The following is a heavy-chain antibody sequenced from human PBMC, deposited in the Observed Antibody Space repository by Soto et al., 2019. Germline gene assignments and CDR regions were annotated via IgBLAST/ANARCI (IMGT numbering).Heavy chain of an antibody. CDR2: INHVGGT. V-gene: IGHV4-34*01. Sequence: SETLSLTCAVYGGFLSESYWTWIRQPPGKWLEWIGEINHVGGTNYNPPLKSRVTMSVDTSQNQFSLRLISVTAADTAMYFCVRIRYQLPSSVLWLDPWGQGPPVT. J-gene: IGHJ5*02. CDR1: GGFLSESY. D-gene: IGHD3-16*01. CDR3: VRIRYQLPSSVLWLDP.